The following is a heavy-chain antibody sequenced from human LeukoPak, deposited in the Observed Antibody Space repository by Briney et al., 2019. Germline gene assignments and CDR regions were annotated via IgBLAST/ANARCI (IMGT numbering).Heavy chain of an antibody. Sequence: GGSLRLSCTVSGFTVSTNSMSWVRQAPGKGLEWVSFIYSDNTHYSDSVKGRFTISRDNSKNTLYLQMNSLRAEDTAVYYCAKEILIAAFDIWGQGTMVTVSS. CDR3: AKEILIAAFDI. J-gene: IGHJ3*02. V-gene: IGHV3-53*01. CDR2: IYSDNT. CDR1: GFTVSTNS. D-gene: IGHD2-21*01.